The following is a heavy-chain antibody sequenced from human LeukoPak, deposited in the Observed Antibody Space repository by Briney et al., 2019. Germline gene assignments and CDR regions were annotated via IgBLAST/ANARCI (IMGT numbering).Heavy chain of an antibody. Sequence: PGESLTLSCAVSGLTFSSYSMNWVRQPPRKGREWVSYISASGTVTHYQHSVEARFPISRANAKNPLYLQMNSLRAADTAVYYCARDGTPIHSSGWVYMDVWGKGTTVTISS. CDR2: ISASGTVT. J-gene: IGHJ6*04. CDR3: ARDGTPIHSSGWVYMDV. D-gene: IGHD6-25*01. CDR1: GLTFSSYS. V-gene: IGHV3-48*04.